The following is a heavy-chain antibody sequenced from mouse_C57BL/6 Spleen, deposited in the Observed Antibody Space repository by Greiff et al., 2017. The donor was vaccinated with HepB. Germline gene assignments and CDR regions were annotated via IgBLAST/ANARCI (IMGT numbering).Heavy chain of an antibody. CDR2: ISSGSSTI. J-gene: IGHJ2*01. Sequence: EVKLVESGGGLVKPGGSLKLSCAASGFTFSDYGMHWVRQAPEKGLEWVAYISSGSSTIYYADTVKGRFNISSDNAKNTLFLQMTSLRSEDTAMYYCARDYGRSYYFDYWGQVTTLTVSS. D-gene: IGHD1-1*01. CDR3: ARDYGRSYYFDY. CDR1: GFTFSDYG. V-gene: IGHV5-17*01.